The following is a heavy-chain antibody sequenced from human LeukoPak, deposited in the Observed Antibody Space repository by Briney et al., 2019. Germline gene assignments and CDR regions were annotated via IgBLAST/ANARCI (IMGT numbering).Heavy chain of an antibody. J-gene: IGHJ2*01. Sequence: GGSLRLSCAASRFTFSNYAMTWVRQAPGKGLEWGSAISGSGDSTYYADSVKGRFTISRDNSKNTLYLQMNSLQAEDTALYYCAKETHYGETRYWYFDLWGRGTLVTVSS. D-gene: IGHD4-17*01. V-gene: IGHV3-23*01. CDR2: ISGSGDST. CDR3: AKETHYGETRYWYFDL. CDR1: RFTFSNYA.